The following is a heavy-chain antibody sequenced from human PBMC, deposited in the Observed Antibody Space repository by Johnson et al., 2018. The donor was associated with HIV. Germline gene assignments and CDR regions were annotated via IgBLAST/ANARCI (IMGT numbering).Heavy chain of an antibody. V-gene: IGHV3-7*04. Sequence: EQLVESGGGLVQPGGSLRLSCAASGLTLSSYWMSWVRQAPGKGLEWVANIKQDGSEKYYVDSVKGRFTVSRDNSKNTLYLQMNRLRAEDTAVYYCAREGGTFYDSSGSLAFDIWGQGTMVAVSS. J-gene: IGHJ3*02. CDR2: IKQDGSEK. CDR1: GLTLSSYW. D-gene: IGHD3-22*01. CDR3: AREGGTFYDSSGSLAFDI.